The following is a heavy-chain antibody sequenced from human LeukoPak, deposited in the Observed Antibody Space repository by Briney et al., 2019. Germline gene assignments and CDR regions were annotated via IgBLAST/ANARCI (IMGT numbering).Heavy chain of an antibody. D-gene: IGHD5-12*01. CDR3: ARVSSGYDNNWFDP. Sequence: LSGGSLRLSCAASGFTFSSYGMSWVRQAPGKGLEWVSAISGSGGSTYYADSVKGRFTISRDNSKNTLYLQMNSLRAEDTAVYYCARVSSGYDNNWFDPWGQGTLVTVSS. CDR2: ISGSGGST. CDR1: GFTFSSYG. J-gene: IGHJ5*02. V-gene: IGHV3-23*01.